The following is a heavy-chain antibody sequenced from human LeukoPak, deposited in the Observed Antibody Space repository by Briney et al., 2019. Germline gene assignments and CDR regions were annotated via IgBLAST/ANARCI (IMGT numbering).Heavy chain of an antibody. CDR3: ATSGDSSAFDS. V-gene: IGHV3-20*04. CDR1: GLTFDTYG. CDR2: INWNGRVT. Sequence: GSLRLSCAASGLTFDTYGMSWVRQAPGQGLEWVSGINWNGRVTIYADSVKGRFNISRDNDKKSLYLQMNSLRAEDTALYYCATSGDSSAFDSWGQGTLVTVSS. D-gene: IGHD6-6*01. J-gene: IGHJ4*02.